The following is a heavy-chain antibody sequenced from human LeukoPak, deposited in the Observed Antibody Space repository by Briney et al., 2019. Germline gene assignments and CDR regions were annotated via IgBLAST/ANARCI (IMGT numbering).Heavy chain of an antibody. CDR3: ARGGGYCSGGSCHIDY. D-gene: IGHD2-15*01. J-gene: IGHJ4*02. Sequence: SETLSLTCTVSGGSISSYYWSRIRQPPGKGLEWIGYIYYSGSTNYNPSLKSRVTISVDTSKNQFSLKLSSVTAADTAVYYCARGGGYCSGGSCHIDYWGQGTLVTVSS. CDR2: IYYSGST. V-gene: IGHV4-59*01. CDR1: GGSISSYY.